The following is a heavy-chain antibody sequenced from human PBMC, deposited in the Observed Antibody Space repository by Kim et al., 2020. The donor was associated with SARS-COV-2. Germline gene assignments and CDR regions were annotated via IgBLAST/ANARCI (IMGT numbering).Heavy chain of an antibody. J-gene: IGHJ3*02. CDR1: GGSISSSSYY. D-gene: IGHD5-12*01. V-gene: IGHV4-39*07. CDR2: IYYSGST. CDR3: ARDPAGMATIRNAFDI. Sequence: SETLSLTCTVSGGSISSSSYYWGWIRQPPGKGLEWIGSIYYSGSTYYNPSLKSRVTISVDTSKNQFSLKLSSVTAADTAVYYCARDPAGMATIRNAFDIWGQGTMVTVSS.